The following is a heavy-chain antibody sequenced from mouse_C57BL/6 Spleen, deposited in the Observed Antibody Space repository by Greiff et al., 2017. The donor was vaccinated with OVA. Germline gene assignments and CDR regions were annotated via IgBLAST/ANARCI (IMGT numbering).Heavy chain of an antibody. CDR3: TRPYYGSSAWFAY. CDR2: IDPETGGT. V-gene: IGHV1-15*01. CDR1: GYTFTDYE. J-gene: IGHJ3*01. D-gene: IGHD1-1*01. Sequence: QVQLQQSGAELVRPGASVTLSCKASGYTFTDYEMHWVKQTPVHGLEWIGAIDPETGGTAYNQKFKGKAILTADKSSSTAYMELRSLTSEDSAVYYCTRPYYGSSAWFAYWGQGTLVTVSA.